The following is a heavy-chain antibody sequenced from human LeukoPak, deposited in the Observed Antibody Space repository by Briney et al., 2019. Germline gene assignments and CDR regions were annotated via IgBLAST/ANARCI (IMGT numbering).Heavy chain of an antibody. V-gene: IGHV4-39*01. J-gene: IGHJ5*02. CDR2: IYYSGST. CDR1: GGSISSSSYY. CDR3: ARRLGQWLADNWFDP. D-gene: IGHD6-19*01. Sequence: SETLSLTCTVSGGSISSSSYYWGWIRQTPGKGLEWIGSIYYSGSTYYNPSLKSRVTISVDTSKNQFSLKLSSVTAADTAVYYCARRLGQWLADNWFDPWGQGTLVTVSS.